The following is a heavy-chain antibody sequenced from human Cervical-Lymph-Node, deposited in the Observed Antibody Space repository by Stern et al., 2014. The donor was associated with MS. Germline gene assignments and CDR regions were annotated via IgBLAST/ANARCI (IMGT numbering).Heavy chain of an antibody. CDR3: ARWGHADAFDV. Sequence: VQLVQSGAEVREPGASVKGSCQAFGYTFTNYAMHWVRQAPGQRFEYMGWINAGNGNTKYSQKFQGRVTITRETSATTVYMELSSLRSEDTAVYYCARWGHADAFDVWGQGAMVIVSS. CDR2: INAGNGNT. V-gene: IGHV1-3*01. J-gene: IGHJ3*01. CDR1: GYTFTNYA. D-gene: IGHD3-16*01.